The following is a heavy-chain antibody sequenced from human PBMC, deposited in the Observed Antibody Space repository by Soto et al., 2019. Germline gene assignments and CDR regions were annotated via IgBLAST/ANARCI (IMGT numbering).Heavy chain of an antibody. V-gene: IGHV3-30*04. Sequence: GGSLRLSCVRTGFVFSTNAMHWIRQAPGQGPVRVTVLSYDGKFEYYAASVKGRFSLSRDNSKNTVYLQMNSLRVEDTALYYCATAFYYYDVTHWGQGTLVTVSS. J-gene: IGHJ4*02. CDR3: ATAFYYYDVTH. D-gene: IGHD3-22*01. CDR2: LSYDGKFE. CDR1: GFVFSTNA.